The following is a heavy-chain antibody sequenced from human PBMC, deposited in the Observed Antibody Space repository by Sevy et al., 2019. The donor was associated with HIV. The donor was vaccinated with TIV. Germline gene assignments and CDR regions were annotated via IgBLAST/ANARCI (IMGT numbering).Heavy chain of an antibody. Sequence: GGSLRLSCAASGFSFSSYWMQWVRQAPGKGLEWVANIKQDESEKYYVASVKGRLTISRDNAKNSVYLQMNSLRPEDTAIYYCARGNSGSFDYWGQGTLLTVSS. CDR2: IKQDESEK. CDR1: GFSFSSYW. CDR3: ARGNSGSFDY. V-gene: IGHV3-7*04. J-gene: IGHJ4*02. D-gene: IGHD3-22*01.